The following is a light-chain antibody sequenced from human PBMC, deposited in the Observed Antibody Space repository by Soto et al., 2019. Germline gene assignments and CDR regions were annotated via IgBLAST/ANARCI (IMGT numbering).Light chain of an antibody. CDR3: QQADSFHLT. CDR1: QSSDQW. J-gene: IGKJ4*01. Sequence: DIHLTESLSSVSASIVDIVTISCPAIQSSDQWLVGYQQKPGKATNLLIYAASSLQSGVPSRVSGSGYGTELTLTISSLQPEDSETYYCQQADSFHLTFGGGTEVAI. CDR2: AAS. V-gene: IGKV1-12*01.